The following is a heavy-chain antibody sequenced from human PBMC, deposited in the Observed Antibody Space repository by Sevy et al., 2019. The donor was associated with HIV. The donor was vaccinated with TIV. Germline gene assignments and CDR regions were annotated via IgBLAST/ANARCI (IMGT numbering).Heavy chain of an antibody. J-gene: IGHJ4*02. V-gene: IGHV4-34*01. D-gene: IGHD2-15*01. CDR2: INHSGST. CDR3: VRHDGGTPEYFDY. CDR1: GGSFSGYY. Sequence: SETLSLTCAVYGGSFSGYYWSWIRQPPGKGLEWIGEINHSGSTNYNPSLKSRVTISVDTSKNQFSLKLSSVTAADTAVYYCVRHDGGTPEYFDYWGQGTLVTVSS.